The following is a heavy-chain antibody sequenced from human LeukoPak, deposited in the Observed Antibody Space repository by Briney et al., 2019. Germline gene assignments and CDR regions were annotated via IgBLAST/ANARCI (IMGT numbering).Heavy chain of an antibody. CDR1: GSTFGGYV. Sequence: PGGSLRFSCAGSGSTFGGYVMHWFRQTQGKGLEWVAVIAYDGSRAFYADSVKGRFTISRDNSKNTMSVQMDDLRAEGTAVYYCTRYNNDHFDYWGQGTLVTVSS. CDR3: TRYNNDHFDY. D-gene: IGHD1-14*01. V-gene: IGHV3-33*01. CDR2: IAYDGSRA. J-gene: IGHJ4*02.